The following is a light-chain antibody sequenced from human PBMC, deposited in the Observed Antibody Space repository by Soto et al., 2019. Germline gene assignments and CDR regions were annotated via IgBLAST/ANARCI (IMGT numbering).Light chain of an antibody. Sequence: EIVMTQSPATLSVSPGERATLSCRASQSVSSNLAWYQQKPCQAPRLLIYGASTRATGIPARFSGSGSGTEFTPTISSLQSEDFAVYYCQQHNNWPPWTFGQGTKVDIK. V-gene: IGKV3-15*01. J-gene: IGKJ1*01. CDR3: QQHNNWPPWT. CDR1: QSVSSN. CDR2: GAS.